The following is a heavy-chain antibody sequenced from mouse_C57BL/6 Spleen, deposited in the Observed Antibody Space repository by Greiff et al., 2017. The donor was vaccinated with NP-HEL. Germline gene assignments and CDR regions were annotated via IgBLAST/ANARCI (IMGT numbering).Heavy chain of an antibody. D-gene: IGHD2-4*01. J-gene: IGHJ4*01. V-gene: IGHV1-82*01. Sequence: VQLQQSGPELVKPGASVKISCKASGYAFSSSWMNWVKQRPGKGLEWIGRIYPGDGDTNYNGKFKGKAILTADKSSSTAYMQLSSLTSEDSAVYFCARSGDYDVGYYAMDYWGQGTSVTVSS. CDR1: GYAFSSSW. CDR2: IYPGDGDT. CDR3: ARSGDYDVGYYAMDY.